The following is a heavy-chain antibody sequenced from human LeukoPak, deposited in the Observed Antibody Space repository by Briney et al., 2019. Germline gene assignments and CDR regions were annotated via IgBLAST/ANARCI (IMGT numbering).Heavy chain of an antibody. V-gene: IGHV1-8*03. CDR2: MNPNSGNT. J-gene: IGHJ6*03. Sequence: GASVKVSCKASGYTFTSYDINWVRQATGRGLEWMGWMNPNSGNTGYAQKFQGRVTITRNTSISTAYMELSSLRSEDTAVYYCARAGYDFWSGYYFVYYYYMDVWGKGTTVTVSS. CDR1: GYTFTSYD. D-gene: IGHD3-3*01. CDR3: ARAGYDFWSGYYFVYYYYMDV.